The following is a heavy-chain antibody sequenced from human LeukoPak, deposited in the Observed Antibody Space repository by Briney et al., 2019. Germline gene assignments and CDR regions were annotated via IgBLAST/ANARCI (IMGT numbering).Heavy chain of an antibody. V-gene: IGHV3-30*18. D-gene: IGHD3-22*01. Sequence: GGSLRLSCAASGFTFSSYGMHWVRQAPGKGLEWVAVISYDGSNKYYADSVKGRFTISRDNSKNTLYLQMNSLRAEDTAVYYCAKDREHYYDSSDPIDYWGQGTLVTVSS. J-gene: IGHJ4*02. CDR3: AKDREHYYDSSDPIDY. CDR2: ISYDGSNK. CDR1: GFTFSSYG.